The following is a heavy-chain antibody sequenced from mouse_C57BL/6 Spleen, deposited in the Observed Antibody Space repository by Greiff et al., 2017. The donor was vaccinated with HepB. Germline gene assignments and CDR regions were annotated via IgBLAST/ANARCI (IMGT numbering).Heavy chain of an antibody. CDR3: ARTLYYYGSSSFAY. CDR2: ISDGGSYT. Sequence: LVESGGGFVKPGGSLKLSCAASGFTFSSYAMSWVRQTPEKRLEWVATISDGGSYTYYPDNVKGRFTISRDNAKNNLYLQMSHLKSEDTAMYYCARTLYYYGSSSFAYWGQGTLVTVSA. CDR1: GFTFSSYA. D-gene: IGHD1-1*01. J-gene: IGHJ3*01. V-gene: IGHV5-4*01.